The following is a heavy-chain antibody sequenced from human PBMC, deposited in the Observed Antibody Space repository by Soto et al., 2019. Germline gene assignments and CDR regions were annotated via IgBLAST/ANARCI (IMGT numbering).Heavy chain of an antibody. CDR1: GFTFSSYG. CDR3: AKDEDYYGSGRKGMDV. CDR2: ISYDGSNK. J-gene: IGHJ6*02. D-gene: IGHD3-10*01. Sequence: QVQLVESGGGVVQPGRSLRLSCAASGFTFSSYGMHWVRQAPGKGLDGVAVISYDGSNKYYADSVKGRFTISRDNSKNTLYLQMNSLRAEDKAVYYWAKDEDYYGSGRKGMDVWGQGTTVTVSS. V-gene: IGHV3-30*18.